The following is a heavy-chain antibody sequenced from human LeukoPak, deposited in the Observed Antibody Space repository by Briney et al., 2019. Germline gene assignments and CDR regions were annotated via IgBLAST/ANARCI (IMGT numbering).Heavy chain of an antibody. J-gene: IGHJ4*02. V-gene: IGHV3-49*04. Sequence: PGRSLRLSCTASGFTFGDYAMSWVRQAPGKGLEWVGFIRSKAYGGTTEYAASVKGRFTISRDDSKSIAYLQMNSLKTEDTAVYYCTRDHYYDFWSGYYIDYWGQGTLVTVSS. CDR3: TRDHYYDFWSGYYIDY. CDR2: IRSKAYGGTT. D-gene: IGHD3-3*01. CDR1: GFTFGDYA.